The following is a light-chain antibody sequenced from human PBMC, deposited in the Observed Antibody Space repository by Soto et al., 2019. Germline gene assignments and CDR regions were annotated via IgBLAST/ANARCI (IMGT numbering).Light chain of an antibody. CDR3: QQRRNWPPWT. CDR2: DAS. J-gene: IGKJ1*01. Sequence: EIVLTQSPATLSLSPGERATLSCRASQSVSSYLAWYQQKPGQAPRLLIYDASNRATGIPARFSGSGSGTDFTLTISSLEPEDFAVYYCQQRRNWPPWTFGQGTQVEIK. V-gene: IGKV3-11*01. CDR1: QSVSSY.